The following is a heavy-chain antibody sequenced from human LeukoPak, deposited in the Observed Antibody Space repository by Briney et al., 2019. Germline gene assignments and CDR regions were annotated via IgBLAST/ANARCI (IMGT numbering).Heavy chain of an antibody. CDR3: ARDRYCSSTSCYQNWFDP. V-gene: IGHV4-59*12. J-gene: IGHJ5*02. CDR2: IYYSGST. CDR1: GDSISTNY. Sequence: PSETLSLTCTVSGDSISTNYWSWIRQPPGKGLEWIGYIYYSGSTNYNPSLKSRVTMSVDTSKNQFSLKLSSVTAADTAVYYCARDRYCSSTSCYQNWFDPWGQGTLVTVSS. D-gene: IGHD2-2*01.